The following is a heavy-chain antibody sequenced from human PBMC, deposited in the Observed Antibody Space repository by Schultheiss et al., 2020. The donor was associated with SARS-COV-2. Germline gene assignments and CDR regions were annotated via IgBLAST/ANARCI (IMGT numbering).Heavy chain of an antibody. D-gene: IGHD6-13*01. CDR3: ARGASSSWYRGVFDY. V-gene: IGHV1-8*02. CDR1: GGTFSSYT. J-gene: IGHJ4*02. CDR2: ISAYNGNT. Sequence: GESLKISCKASGGTFSSYTISWVRQAPGQGLEWMGWISAYNGNTNYAQKFQGRVTMTRNTSISTAYMELSSLRAEDTAVYYCARGASSSWYRGVFDYWGQGTLVTVSS.